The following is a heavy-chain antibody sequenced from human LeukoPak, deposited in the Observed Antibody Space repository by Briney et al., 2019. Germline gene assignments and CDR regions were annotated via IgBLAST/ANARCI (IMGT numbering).Heavy chain of an antibody. J-gene: IGHJ6*03. CDR1: GGTFSSYA. CDR3: ARGHDSSGYLYYYYYMDV. CDR2: IIPIFGTA. D-gene: IGHD3-22*01. V-gene: IGHV1-69*01. Sequence: GASVKVSCKASGGTFSSYAISWVRQAPGQGLEWMGGIIPIFGTAHYAQKFQGRVTITADESTSTAYMELSSLRSEDTAVYYCARGHDSSGYLYYYYYMDVWGKGTTVTVSS.